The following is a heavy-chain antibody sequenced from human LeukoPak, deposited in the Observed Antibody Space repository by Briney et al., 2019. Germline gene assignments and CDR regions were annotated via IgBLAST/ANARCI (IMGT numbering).Heavy chain of an antibody. V-gene: IGHV1-2*02. CDR2: INPNSGGT. CDR1: GYTFTGYY. J-gene: IGHJ4*02. CDR3: ARDQRRIAAWLLDY. D-gene: IGHD6-6*01. Sequence: ASVKVSCKASGYTFTGYYMHWVRQAPGQGLEWMGWINPNSGGTNYAQKFQGRVTMTRDTSISTAYMELSGLRSGDTAVYYCARDQRRIAAWLLDYWGQGTLVTVSS.